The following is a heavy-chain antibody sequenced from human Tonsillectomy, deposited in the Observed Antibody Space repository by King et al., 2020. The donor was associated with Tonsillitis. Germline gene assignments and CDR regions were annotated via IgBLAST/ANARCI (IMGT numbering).Heavy chain of an antibody. J-gene: IGHJ4*02. Sequence: QLQESGPGLVKPSETLSLTCTVSGGSISSYYWCWIRQPPGKGLEWIGYIYYSGSTNYNPSLKSRVTISVDTSKNQFSLKLSPVTAADTAVYYCAREDGRQGQSDYWGQGTLVTVSS. V-gene: IGHV4-59*01. CDR1: GGSISSYY. CDR3: AREDGRQGQSDY. CDR2: IYYSGST. D-gene: IGHD6-25*01.